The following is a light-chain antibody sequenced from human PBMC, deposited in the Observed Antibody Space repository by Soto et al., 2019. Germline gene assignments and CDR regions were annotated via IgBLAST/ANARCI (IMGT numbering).Light chain of an antibody. J-gene: IGLJ1*01. Sequence: QSALTQPASVSGSPGQSIAISCTGTNSDVGGYNYVSWYQQHPGKAPKLMIYDVSNRPSGVSDRFSGSKSGNTASLTISGLQAEDEADYYCSSFTASGYYVFGTGTKLTVL. CDR2: DVS. V-gene: IGLV2-14*01. CDR3: SSFTASGYYV. CDR1: NSDVGGYNY.